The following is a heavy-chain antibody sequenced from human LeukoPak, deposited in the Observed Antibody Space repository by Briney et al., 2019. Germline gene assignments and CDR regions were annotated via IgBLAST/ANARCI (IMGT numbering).Heavy chain of an antibody. CDR3: ASLELDGLEVYYYYMDV. D-gene: IGHD1-1*01. Sequence: PGGSLRLSCAAAGFTFSSYAMSWVRQAPGKGMEWVSAISGSGGSTYYADSVKGGVTIYRDNSNNTLYLQMHSLKAEDTAVYYCASLELDGLEVYYYYMDVWGKGTTVTVSS. CDR2: ISGSGGST. CDR1: GFTFSSYA. V-gene: IGHV3-23*01. J-gene: IGHJ6*03.